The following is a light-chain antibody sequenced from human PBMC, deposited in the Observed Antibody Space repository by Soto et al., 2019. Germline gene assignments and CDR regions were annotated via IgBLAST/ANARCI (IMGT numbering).Light chain of an antibody. Sequence: QSALTQPPSVSGSPGQSVTISCTGTSSDVGKYDRVSWYQQPPGTAPKLIIYEVTNRPSGVPARFSGSKSGNTASLTISGLQAEVYAEYSCSSYTSSSRYVFGTGTNV. CDR3: SSYTSSSRYV. CDR1: SSDVGKYDR. V-gene: IGLV2-18*02. CDR2: EVT. J-gene: IGLJ1*01.